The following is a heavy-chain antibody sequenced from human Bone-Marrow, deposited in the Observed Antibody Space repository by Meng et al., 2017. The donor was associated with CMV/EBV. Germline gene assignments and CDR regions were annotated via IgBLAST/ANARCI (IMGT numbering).Heavy chain of an antibody. Sequence: SVKVSCKASGYTFTSYYMHWVRQAPGQGLEWMGGIIPIFGTANYAQKFQGRVTITTDESTSTAYMELSSLRSEDTAVYYCASRWGIAAAGTYFQHWGQGTLVTVSS. CDR2: IIPIFGTA. D-gene: IGHD6-13*01. CDR3: ASRWGIAAAGTYFQH. V-gene: IGHV1-69*05. J-gene: IGHJ1*01. CDR1: GYTFTSYY.